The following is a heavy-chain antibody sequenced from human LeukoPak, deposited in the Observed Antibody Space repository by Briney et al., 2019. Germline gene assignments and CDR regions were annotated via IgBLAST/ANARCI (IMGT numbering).Heavy chain of an antibody. V-gene: IGHV3-23*01. CDR2: ISGIVDET. CDR3: AKGRYDTNWSGGDV. CDR1: GFTFSKYA. D-gene: IGHD1-1*01. Sequence: GESLKISCAASGFTFSKYAIMWVRQAPGKGLEWVATISGIVDETNYADSVKGRFTISRDNSKNTVFLQMSRLRGEDTALYYCAKGRYDTNWSGGDVWGKGTTVTVSS. J-gene: IGHJ6*04.